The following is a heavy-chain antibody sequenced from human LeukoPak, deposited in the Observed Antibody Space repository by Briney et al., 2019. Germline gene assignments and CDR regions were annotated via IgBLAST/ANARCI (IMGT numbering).Heavy chain of an antibody. Sequence: PSETLSLTCTVSGGSISNYYWSWIRQPPGKGLEWIGYIYYSGSTNYNPSLKSRVTISVDTSKNQFSLKLSSVTAADTAMYYCARTYYDITGYFPNYFDYWGPGALVTVSS. CDR2: IYYSGST. V-gene: IGHV4-59*01. CDR3: ARTYYDITGYFPNYFDY. J-gene: IGHJ4*02. D-gene: IGHD3-22*01. CDR1: GGSISNYY.